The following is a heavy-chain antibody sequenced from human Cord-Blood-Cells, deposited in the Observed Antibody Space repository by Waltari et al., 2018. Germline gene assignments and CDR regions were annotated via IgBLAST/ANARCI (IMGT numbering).Heavy chain of an antibody. CDR2: IYYSGST. CDR1: GGSISSSSYY. CDR3: ARYGSGSSYYYYYGMDV. Sequence: QLQLQESGPGLVKPSETLSLTCTVSGGSISSSSYYWGWIRQPPGKGLEWIGSIYYSGSTYYNPSLNSRVTISVDTSKNQFSLKLSSVTAADTAVYYCARYGSGSSYYYYYGMDVWGQGTTVTVSS. V-gene: IGHV4-39*01. J-gene: IGHJ6*02. D-gene: IGHD3-10*01.